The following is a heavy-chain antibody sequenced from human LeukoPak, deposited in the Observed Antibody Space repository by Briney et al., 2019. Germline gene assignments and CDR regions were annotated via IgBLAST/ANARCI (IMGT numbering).Heavy chain of an antibody. J-gene: IGHJ6*03. V-gene: IGHV4-34*01. CDR1: GGSFSGYY. CDR3: ARGQGSSYYYYYYMDV. Sequence: SETLSLTCAVYGGSFSGYYWSWIRQPPGKGLEWIGEINHSGSTNYNPFLKSRVTISVDTSKNQFSLKLSSVTAADTAVYYCARGQGSSYYYYYYMDVWGKGTTVTVSS. D-gene: IGHD6-6*01. CDR2: INHSGST.